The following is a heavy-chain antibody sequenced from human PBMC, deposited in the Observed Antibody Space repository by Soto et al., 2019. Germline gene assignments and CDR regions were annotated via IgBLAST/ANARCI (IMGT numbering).Heavy chain of an antibody. D-gene: IGHD3-10*01. CDR3: ARLVYDTRLNYMYFDF. V-gene: IGHV4-4*02. Sequence: PSESLSVACAVSGVSIRSGNWWTWVRQSPQRGLEYIGEIFHDGTANYYPSFERRVAISVDTSKNQFSLKLTSVTAADTAIYFCARLVYDTRLNYMYFDFWGQGTLVPVSS. CDR1: GVSIRSGNW. CDR2: IFHDGTA. J-gene: IGHJ4*02.